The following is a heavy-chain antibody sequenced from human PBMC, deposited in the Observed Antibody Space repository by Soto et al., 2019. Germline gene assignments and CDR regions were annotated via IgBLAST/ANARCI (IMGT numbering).Heavy chain of an antibody. CDR3: ARGGGYYDFWSGYFDP. CDR2: IYFTGTT. Sequence: SETLSLTCSVSGVSIRSNYWTWIRQSPGKGLEWIGYIYFTGTTNYNPSLKSRVSISLDTSKNQMSLKFNSMTTADTAVYYCARGGGYYDFWSGYFDPWGQGTLVTVSS. J-gene: IGHJ5*02. CDR1: GVSIRSNY. V-gene: IGHV4-59*01. D-gene: IGHD3-3*01.